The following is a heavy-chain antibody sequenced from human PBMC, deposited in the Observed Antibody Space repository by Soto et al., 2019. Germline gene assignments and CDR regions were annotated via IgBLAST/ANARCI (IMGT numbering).Heavy chain of an antibody. V-gene: IGHV4-4*07. CDR2: VYANGNT. CDR3: ARDRKSSSWYGSGWFDP. D-gene: IGHD6-13*01. Sequence: SETLSLTCTVSGGSVSTYYWSWIRQPAGKGLEWIGRVYANGNTNYNPSLKSRVTVSLDTSKNHFSLELTSVTAADTAVYYCARDRKSSSWYGSGWFDPWGQGTLVTVSS. CDR1: GGSVSTYY. J-gene: IGHJ5*02.